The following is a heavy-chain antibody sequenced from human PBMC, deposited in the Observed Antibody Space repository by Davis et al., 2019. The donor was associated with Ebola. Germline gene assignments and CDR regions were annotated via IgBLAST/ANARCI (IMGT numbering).Heavy chain of an antibody. CDR2: IIPIFGTA. D-gene: IGHD1-26*01. Sequence: AASVKVSCKASGGTFSIYAISWVRQAPGQGLEWMGGIIPIFGTANYAQRFQGRVTITADESTSTAYMELSSLRSEDTAVYYCASGGDSGSYYWRFDPWGQGTLVTVSS. CDR3: ASGGDSGSYYWRFDP. J-gene: IGHJ5*02. V-gene: IGHV1-69*13. CDR1: GGTFSIYA.